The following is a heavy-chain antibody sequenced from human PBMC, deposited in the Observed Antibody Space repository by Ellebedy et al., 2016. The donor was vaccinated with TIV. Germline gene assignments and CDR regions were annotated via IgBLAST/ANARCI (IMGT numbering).Heavy chain of an antibody. CDR3: ARDLMTTVTTDYFDY. V-gene: IGHV3-21*01. D-gene: IGHD4-17*01. J-gene: IGHJ4*02. CDR1: GFTFSSYS. CDR2: ISSSSSYI. Sequence: PGGSLRLSCAASGFTFSSYSMNWVRQAPGKGLEWVSSISSSSSYIYYADSVKGRFTISRDNAKNSLYLQMNSLRDEDTAVYYCARDLMTTVTTDYFDYWGQGTLVTVSS.